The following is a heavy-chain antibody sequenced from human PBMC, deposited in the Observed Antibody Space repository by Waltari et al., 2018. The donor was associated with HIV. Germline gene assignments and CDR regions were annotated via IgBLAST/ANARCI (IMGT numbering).Heavy chain of an antibody. CDR2: IYSGGST. D-gene: IGHD3-16*01. CDR1: GFTVSSNY. Sequence: EVQLVESGGGLIQPGGSLRLSCAASGFTVSSNYMSWVRQAPGKGLEWVSVIYSGGSTYYADAVKGRFTISRDNSKNTLYLQMNSLRAEDTAVYYCAREMMMAGHDAFDIWGQGTMVTVSS. V-gene: IGHV3-53*01. J-gene: IGHJ3*02. CDR3: AREMMMAGHDAFDI.